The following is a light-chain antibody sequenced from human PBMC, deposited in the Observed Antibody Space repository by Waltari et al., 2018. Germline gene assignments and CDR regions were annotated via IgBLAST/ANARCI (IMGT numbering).Light chain of an antibody. CDR2: KAS. Sequence: DIQMTQSPSTLSASVGDRVTIACRASQSISSWLAWYQQKPGKATKLLIYKASTLESGVPSRFSGSGSGTEFTLTISSLQPDDFATYYCQHYNTYSRSITFGQGTRLEIQ. V-gene: IGKV1-5*03. J-gene: IGKJ5*01. CDR3: QHYNTYSRSIT. CDR1: QSISSW.